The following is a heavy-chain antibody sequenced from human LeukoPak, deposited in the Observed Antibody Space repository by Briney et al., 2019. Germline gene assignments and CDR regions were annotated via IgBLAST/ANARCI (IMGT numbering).Heavy chain of an antibody. J-gene: IGHJ4*02. Sequence: ASVTVSCKTFVYIFTDYYVHWVRQAPGQGLEWMGWINPNGGATTYGQKFQGRVTMTRDTSINTAYMELSRLTSDDTAVYYCARDGERRTPAAAGNGEVDYWGQGTLVTVSS. V-gene: IGHV1-2*02. D-gene: IGHD6-13*01. CDR3: ARDGERRTPAAAGNGEVDY. CDR1: VYIFTDYY. CDR2: INPNGGAT.